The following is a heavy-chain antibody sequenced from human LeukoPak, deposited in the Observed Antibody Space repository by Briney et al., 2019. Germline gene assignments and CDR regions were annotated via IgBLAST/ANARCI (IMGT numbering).Heavy chain of an antibody. CDR2: ISGSGGST. D-gene: IGHD2-15*01. J-gene: IGHJ4*02. V-gene: IGHV3-23*01. Sequence: PGGSLRLSCAASGFTFSSYGMSWVRQAPGKGLEWVSAISGSGGSTYYADSVKGRFTISRDNSKNTLYLQMNSLRAEDTAVYYCASQTSPLDSAAFDIWGQGTLVTVSS. CDR1: GFTFSSYG. CDR3: ASQTSPLDSAAFDI.